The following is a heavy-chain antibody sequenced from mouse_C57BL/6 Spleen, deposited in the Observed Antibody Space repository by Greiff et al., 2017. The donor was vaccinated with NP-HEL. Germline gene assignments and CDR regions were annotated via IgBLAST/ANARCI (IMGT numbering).Heavy chain of an antibody. CDR3: ARGQLRLWCDY. CDR1: GFHIKDYY. J-gene: IGHJ2*01. CDR2: IDPEAGET. V-gene: IGHV14-2*01. D-gene: IGHD3-2*02. Sequence: VQLQQSGAELVKPGASVKLSCTASGFHIKDYYMHWVKQWTDQGLEWIGRIDPEAGETKYAPQFQGKATMTADTSSNTAYLQLSSLTSEDTAVYYCARGQLRLWCDYWGQGTTRTGAS.